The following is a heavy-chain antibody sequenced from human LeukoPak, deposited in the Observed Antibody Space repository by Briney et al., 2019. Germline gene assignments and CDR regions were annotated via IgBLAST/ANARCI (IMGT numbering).Heavy chain of an antibody. D-gene: IGHD6-13*01. CDR2: IYYSGCT. CDR1: GGSVSSGSYY. J-gene: IGHJ4*02. CDR3: ASTVIAAAGTWNFDY. V-gene: IGHV4-61*01. Sequence: SETLSLTCTVSGGSVSSGSYYWSWIRQPPGKGLEWIGYIYYSGCTNYNPSLKSRVTISVDTSKNQFSLKLSSVTAADTAVYYCASTVIAAAGTWNFDYWGQGTLVTVSS.